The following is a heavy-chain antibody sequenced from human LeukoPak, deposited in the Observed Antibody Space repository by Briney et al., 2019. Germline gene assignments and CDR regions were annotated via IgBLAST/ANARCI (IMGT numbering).Heavy chain of an antibody. J-gene: IGHJ4*02. CDR3: ARDLAVAGTRVYNY. D-gene: IGHD6-19*01. CDR1: GFTFSSYR. CDR2: ISSSSSYI. V-gene: IGHV3-21*01. Sequence: PGGSLRLSCAASGFTFSSYRMNWVRQAPGKGLEWVSSISSSSSYIYYADSVKGRFTISRDNAKNSLYLQMNSLRAEDTAVYYCARDLAVAGTRVYNYWGQGTLVTVSS.